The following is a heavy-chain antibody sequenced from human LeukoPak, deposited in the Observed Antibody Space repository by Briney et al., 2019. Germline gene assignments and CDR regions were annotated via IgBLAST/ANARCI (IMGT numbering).Heavy chain of an antibody. CDR2: INHSGST. D-gene: IGHD3-3*01. V-gene: IGHV4-34*01. J-gene: IGHJ4*02. CDR1: GGSFSGYY. Sequence: SETLSLTCAVYGGSFSGYYWSWIRQPPGKGLEWIGEINHSGSTNYNPSLKSRVTISVDTSKNQFSLKLSSVTAADTAVYYCARGFAGRGGYYFDYWGQGTLVTVSS. CDR3: ARGFAGRGGYYFDY.